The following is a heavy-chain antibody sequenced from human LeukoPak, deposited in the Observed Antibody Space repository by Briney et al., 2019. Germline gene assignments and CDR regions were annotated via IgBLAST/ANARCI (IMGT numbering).Heavy chain of an antibody. CDR2: ISAYNGYT. J-gene: IGHJ6*04. D-gene: IGHD2-2*01. CDR1: GYTFTSYG. V-gene: IGHV1-18*01. CDR3: ARASPGYQPVDV. Sequence: ASVKVSCKASGYTFTSYGISWVRQAPGQGLEWMGWISAYNGYTNYAQNLQGRVTMTTDTSTSTVYMELRSLRSDDTAVYYCARASPGYQPVDVWGKGTTVTVSS.